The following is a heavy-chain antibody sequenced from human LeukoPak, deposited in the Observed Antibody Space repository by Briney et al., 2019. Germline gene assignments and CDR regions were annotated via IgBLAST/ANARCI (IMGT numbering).Heavy chain of an antibody. J-gene: IGHJ2*01. Sequence: ASVKVSCKASGGTFSSYAISWVRQAPGQGLEWMGRIIPILGIANYAQKFQGRVTITADKSTSTAYMELSSLRSEDTAVYYCAKDGGYYYDSSGYYYEPDWYFDLWGRGTLVTVSS. D-gene: IGHD3-22*01. V-gene: IGHV1-69*04. CDR2: IIPILGIA. CDR1: GGTFSSYA. CDR3: AKDGGYYYDSSGYYYEPDWYFDL.